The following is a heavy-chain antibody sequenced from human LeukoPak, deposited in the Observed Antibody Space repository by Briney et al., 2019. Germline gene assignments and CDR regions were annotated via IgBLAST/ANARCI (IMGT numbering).Heavy chain of an antibody. CDR2: INYSGST. CDR3: ARGYFWSGYSQYYFDY. Sequence: SETLSLTYTVSGGPISSHYWSWIRQPPGKGLEWIGYINYSGSTNYNPSLKSRVTISVDTSKNQFSLKLSSVTAADTAVYYCARGYFWSGYSQYYFDYWGQGTLVTVSS. CDR1: GGPISSHY. D-gene: IGHD3-3*01. J-gene: IGHJ4*02. V-gene: IGHV4-59*11.